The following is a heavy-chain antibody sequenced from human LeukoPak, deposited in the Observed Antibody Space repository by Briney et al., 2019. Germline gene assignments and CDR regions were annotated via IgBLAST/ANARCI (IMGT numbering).Heavy chain of an antibody. CDR3: ARDPLTGDGYYFDY. D-gene: IGHD7-27*01. Sequence: GGSLRLSCAASGFTFSSYGMSWVRQAPGKGLEWVANIKQDGSEKYYVDSVKGRFTISRDNAKNSLYLQMNSLRAEDTAVYYCARDPLTGDGYYFDYWGQGTLVTVSS. V-gene: IGHV3-7*03. CDR2: IKQDGSEK. J-gene: IGHJ4*02. CDR1: GFTFSSYG.